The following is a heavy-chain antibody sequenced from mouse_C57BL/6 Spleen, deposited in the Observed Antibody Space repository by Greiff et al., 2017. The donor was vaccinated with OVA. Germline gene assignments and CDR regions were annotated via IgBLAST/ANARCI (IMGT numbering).Heavy chain of an antibody. J-gene: IGHJ3*01. Sequence: QVQLQQPGTELVKPGASVKLSCKASGYTFTSYWMHWVKQRPGQGLEWIGNINPNGGTNYNEKFKSKATLTVDKSSSTAYMQLSSLTSEDSAVYYCARSGYGNPFAYWGQGTLVTVSA. D-gene: IGHD2-1*01. V-gene: IGHV1-53*01. CDR2: INPNGGT. CDR1: GYTFTSYW. CDR3: ARSGYGNPFAY.